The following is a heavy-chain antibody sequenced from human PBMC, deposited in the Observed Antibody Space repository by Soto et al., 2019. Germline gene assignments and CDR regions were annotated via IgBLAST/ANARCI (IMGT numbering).Heavy chain of an antibody. V-gene: IGHV3-23*01. CDR1: GFTFTTYA. Sequence: GGSLRLSCAASGFTFTTYAMTWVRLAPGKGLEWVSAISSSGGDTYYAGSVKGRFTISRDNSQNTLSLQMNSLSAEDTAVYYCATHVYCPPDGCYWHIDYWGQGTLVTVSS. CDR3: ATHVYCPPDGCYWHIDY. J-gene: IGHJ4*02. D-gene: IGHD2-15*01. CDR2: ISSSGGDT.